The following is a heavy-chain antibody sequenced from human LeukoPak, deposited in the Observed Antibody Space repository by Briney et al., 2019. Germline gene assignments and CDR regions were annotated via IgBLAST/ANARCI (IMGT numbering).Heavy chain of an antibody. CDR3: ARAPRTKGWYEGVYFDY. D-gene: IGHD6-19*01. Sequence: SQTLSLTCAVSGGSISSGGYSWSWIRQPPGKGLEWVGYIYHSGSTYYNPSPKSRVTISVDRSKNQFSLKLSSVTAADTAVYYCARAPRTKGWYEGVYFDYWGQGTLVTVSS. CDR2: IYHSGST. CDR1: GGSISSGGYS. J-gene: IGHJ4*02. V-gene: IGHV4-30-2*01.